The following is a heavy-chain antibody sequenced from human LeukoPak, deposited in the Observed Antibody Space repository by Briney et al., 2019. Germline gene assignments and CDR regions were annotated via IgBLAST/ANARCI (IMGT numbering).Heavy chain of an antibody. Sequence: GGSLRLSCVASGFTFSSYAMSWVRQAPGKGLEWVSSIRDSGDIAHYADSVRGRFTISRDNSKNTLYLQMSSLRPEDTAVYFCAKQTTGYYGSGVGFWGRGALVTVSS. J-gene: IGHJ4*02. CDR1: GFTFSSYA. CDR3: AKQTTGYYGSGVGF. D-gene: IGHD3-10*01. V-gene: IGHV3-23*01. CDR2: IRDSGDIA.